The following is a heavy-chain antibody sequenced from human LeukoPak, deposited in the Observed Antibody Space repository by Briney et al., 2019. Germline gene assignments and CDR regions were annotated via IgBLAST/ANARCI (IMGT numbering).Heavy chain of an antibody. Sequence: ASVKVSCKASGYTFTSYGISWVRQAPGQGLEWMGWISAYNGNTNYAQKLQGRVTMTTDTSTSTAYMVLRSLRSDDTAVYYCARVGHPNPTYYDFWSGYLSNNNWFDPWGQGTLVTVSS. V-gene: IGHV1-18*01. CDR1: GYTFTSYG. CDR3: ARVGHPNPTYYDFWSGYLSNNNWFDP. J-gene: IGHJ5*02. D-gene: IGHD3-3*01. CDR2: ISAYNGNT.